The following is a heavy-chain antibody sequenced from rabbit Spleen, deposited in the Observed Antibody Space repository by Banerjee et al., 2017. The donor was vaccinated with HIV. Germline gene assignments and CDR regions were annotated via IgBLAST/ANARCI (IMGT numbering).Heavy chain of an antibody. J-gene: IGHJ4*01. CDR2: VAAGGSGRT. D-gene: IGHD8-1*01. CDR3: ARDGAGGSYFAL. Sequence: QEQLKESGGGLVQPGGSLKLSCTASGFSFSSSDWICWVRQAPGKGLELIACVAAGGSGRTYYTTWAKGRFTISKTSSTTVTLQMTSLTAADTATYFCARDGAGGSYFALWGPGTLVTVS. V-gene: IGHV1S45*01. CDR1: GFSFSSSDW.